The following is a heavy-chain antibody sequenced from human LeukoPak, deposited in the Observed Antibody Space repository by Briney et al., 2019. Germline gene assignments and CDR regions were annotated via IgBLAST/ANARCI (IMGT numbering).Heavy chain of an antibody. CDR3: ARGILYSGSPRDY. Sequence: GGSLRLSCAASGFTFSSYWMSWVRQAPGKGLEWVANIKQDGSEKYYVDSVKGRFTISRDNAKNSLYLQMNSLRAEDTAVYYCARGILYSGSPRDYWGQGTLVTVSS. J-gene: IGHJ4*02. CDR1: GFTFSSYW. CDR2: IKQDGSEK. V-gene: IGHV3-7*01. D-gene: IGHD1-26*01.